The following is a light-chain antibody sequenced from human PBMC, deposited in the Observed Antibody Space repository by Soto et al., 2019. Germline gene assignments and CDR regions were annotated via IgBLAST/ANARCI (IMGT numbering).Light chain of an antibody. Sequence: EIVLTQSPGTLSLSPGERATLSCRASQSVSSIYLGWYQQKPGQAPRLLMYGASSRATGIPDRFSGSGSGTDFTLTITRLEPEDFAVYYCQQYQSLTFGGGTKVDIK. V-gene: IGKV3-20*01. CDR1: QSVSSIY. CDR2: GAS. J-gene: IGKJ4*01. CDR3: QQYQSLT.